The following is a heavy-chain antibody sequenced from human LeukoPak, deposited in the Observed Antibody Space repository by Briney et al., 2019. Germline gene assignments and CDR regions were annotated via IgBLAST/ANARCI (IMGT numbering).Heavy chain of an antibody. CDR2: IYSGGST. J-gene: IGHJ4*02. Sequence: GGSLRLSCAASGFTFSSYSMNWVRQAPGKGLEWVSVIYSGGSTYYADSVKGRFTISRDNSKNTLYLQMNSLRAEDTAVYYCASWPSWNDEQAPRYWGQGTLVTVSS. CDR1: GFTFSSYS. V-gene: IGHV3-53*01. D-gene: IGHD1-1*01. CDR3: ASWPSWNDEQAPRY.